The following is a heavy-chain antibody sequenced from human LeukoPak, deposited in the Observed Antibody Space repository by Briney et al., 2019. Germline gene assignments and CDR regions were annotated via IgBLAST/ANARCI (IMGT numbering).Heavy chain of an antibody. Sequence: GGSLRLSCAASGFTFSSYWMSWVRQAPGKGLEWVAFIRYDGSNKYYADSVKGRFTISRDNSKNTLYLQMNSLRAEDTAVYYCATPSRYSGYDLEPYDYWGQGTLVTVSS. V-gene: IGHV3-30*02. CDR3: ATPSRYSGYDLEPYDY. J-gene: IGHJ4*02. CDR1: GFTFSSYW. CDR2: IRYDGSNK. D-gene: IGHD5-12*01.